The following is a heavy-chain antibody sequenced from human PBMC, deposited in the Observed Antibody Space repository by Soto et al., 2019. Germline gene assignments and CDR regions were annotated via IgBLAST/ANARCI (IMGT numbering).Heavy chain of an antibody. CDR3: ARHARPLAAPADY. CDR2: IYPGDSDT. Sequence: GASLKPSCKGSGYRLTSSWIGWVRQMPGKGLEWMGIIYPGDSDTRYSPSFQGQVTISADKSISTAYLQWSSLKASDTAMYYCARHARPLAAPADYWGQGTLVTVSS. D-gene: IGHD6-19*01. J-gene: IGHJ4*02. CDR1: GYRLTSSW. V-gene: IGHV5-51*01.